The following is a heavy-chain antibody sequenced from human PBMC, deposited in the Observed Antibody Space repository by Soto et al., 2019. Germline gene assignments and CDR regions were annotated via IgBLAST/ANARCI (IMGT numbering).Heavy chain of an antibody. CDR3: ATDGVEMATISYWYFEL. D-gene: IGHD5-12*01. CDR1: GFTFSSYA. Sequence: QVQLVESGGGVVQPGRSLRLSCAASGFTFSSYAMHWVRQAPGKGLEWAAVISYDGSNKYYADSVNGRFTISRDNSKNRLYLQMTSLRAENTAVYYCATDGVEMATISYWYFELWGRGTLVNVSS. CDR2: ISYDGSNK. V-gene: IGHV3-30-3*01. J-gene: IGHJ2*01.